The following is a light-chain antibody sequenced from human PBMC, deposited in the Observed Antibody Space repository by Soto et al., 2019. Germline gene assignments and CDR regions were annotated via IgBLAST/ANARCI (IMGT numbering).Light chain of an antibody. CDR3: AAWDDSLSGTV. J-gene: IGLJ3*02. CDR1: SSNIGSNT. V-gene: IGLV1-44*01. Sequence: QSVPTQPPSASGTPGQRVTISCSGSSSNIGSNTVAWYQQLPQTAPKLLVHSNNERPSGVPDRFSGAKSGTSASLVISGLQSDDEADFYCAAWDDSLSGTVFGGGTKLTVL. CDR2: SNN.